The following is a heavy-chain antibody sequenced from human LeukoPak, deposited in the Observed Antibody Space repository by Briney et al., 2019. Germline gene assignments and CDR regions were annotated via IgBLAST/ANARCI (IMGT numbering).Heavy chain of an antibody. V-gene: IGHV1-69*05. D-gene: IGHD3-22*01. J-gene: IGHJ5*02. CDR3: ARDLPYYDSSGYDHRRWFDP. Sequence: ASVKVSCKASGGTFRSYAISWVRQAPGQGLEWMGRIIPIFGTANYAQKFQGRVTITTDESTSTAYMELSSLRSEDTAVYYCARDLPYYDSSGYDHRRWFDPWGQGTLVTVSS. CDR1: GGTFRSYA. CDR2: IIPIFGTA.